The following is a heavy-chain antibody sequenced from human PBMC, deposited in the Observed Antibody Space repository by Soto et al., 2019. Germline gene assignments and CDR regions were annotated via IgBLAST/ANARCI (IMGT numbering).Heavy chain of an antibody. CDR1: GFTFSRYW. Sequence: EMQLVESGGGLVQPGGSLRLSCAASGFTFSRYWMHWVRQAPGKGLVCVSRLNTDGKDTRYADSVTGRFTISRDNAKNTLYLQMNSLRAEDTAVYYCARHLGPKGDAFEFWGQGTMVTVSS. J-gene: IGHJ3*01. CDR2: LNTDGKDT. V-gene: IGHV3-74*01. CDR3: ARHLGPKGDAFEF.